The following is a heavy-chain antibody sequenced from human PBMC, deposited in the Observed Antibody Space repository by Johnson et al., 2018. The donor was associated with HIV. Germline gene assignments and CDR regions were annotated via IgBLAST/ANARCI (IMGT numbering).Heavy chain of an antibody. V-gene: IGHV3-72*01. CDR1: GFTFSDAW. Sequence: VQLVESGGGFVKPGGSLRLSCAASGFTFSDAWMNWVRQSPGKGLEWVGRTRNKANSYTTDYAASVKGRFTISRDDSKNSLYLQMNSLKTEDTAVYYCTRVSLPPSYAFDFWGQGTMVTVSS. CDR2: TRNKANSYTT. J-gene: IGHJ3*01. CDR3: TRVSLPPSYAFDF.